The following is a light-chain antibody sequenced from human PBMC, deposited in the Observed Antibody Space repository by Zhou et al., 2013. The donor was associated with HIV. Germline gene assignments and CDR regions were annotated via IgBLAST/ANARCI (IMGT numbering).Light chain of an antibody. CDR3: QQAKSFPLT. Sequence: DIQMTQLPSSVSASVGDRLAITCRASQGIDRWLAWFQHKPGKAPQILIYSASKLQSDVPSRFSGSGSGTEYTLTINGLQPEDSATYFCQQAKSFPLTFGRGTKVGI. CDR1: QGIDRW. J-gene: IGKJ4*01. V-gene: IGKV1D-12*01. CDR2: SAS.